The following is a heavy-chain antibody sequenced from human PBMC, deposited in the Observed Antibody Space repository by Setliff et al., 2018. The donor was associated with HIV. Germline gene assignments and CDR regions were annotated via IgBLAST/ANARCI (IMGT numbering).Heavy chain of an antibody. CDR1: GGSISGFY. J-gene: IGHJ4*02. CDR3: AICGGDCYSLDY. V-gene: IGHV4-59*08. CDR2: IYDSGAT. Sequence: SETLSLTCTVSGGSISGFYWSWIRQSPGNGLEWIGWIYDSGATKYNPSLKSRATISLETSKMQFSLKLSSVAAADTAVYYCAICGGDCYSLDYWGQGTLVTVSS. D-gene: IGHD2-21*02.